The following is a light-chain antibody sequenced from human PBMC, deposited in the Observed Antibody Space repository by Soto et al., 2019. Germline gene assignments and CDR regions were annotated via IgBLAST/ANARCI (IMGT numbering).Light chain of an antibody. Sequence: DIVMTQSPDSLAVSLGERATINCKSSQSVLYSSNNKNYLAWYQQKPGQPPKLLIYWASTRESGVPDRFSGSGSGTDFTLTISSLQAEDVAVYYCQNWLTFGGGTKVEIK. CDR2: WAS. CDR1: QSVLYSSNNKNY. CDR3: QNWLT. V-gene: IGKV4-1*01. J-gene: IGKJ4*01.